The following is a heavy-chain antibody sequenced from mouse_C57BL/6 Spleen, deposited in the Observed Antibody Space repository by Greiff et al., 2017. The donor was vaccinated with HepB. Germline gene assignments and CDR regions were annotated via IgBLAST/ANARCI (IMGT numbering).Heavy chain of an antibody. CDR2: INPYNGGT. CDR1: GYTFTDYY. D-gene: IGHD2-1*01. V-gene: IGHV1-19*01. Sequence: VQLQQSGPVLVKPGASVKMSCKASGYTFTDYYMNWVKQSHGKSLEWIGVINPYNGGTSYNQKFKGKATLTVDKSSSTAYMELNSLTSEDSAVYYCAPYGNYDYAMDYWGQGTSVTVSS. J-gene: IGHJ4*01. CDR3: APYGNYDYAMDY.